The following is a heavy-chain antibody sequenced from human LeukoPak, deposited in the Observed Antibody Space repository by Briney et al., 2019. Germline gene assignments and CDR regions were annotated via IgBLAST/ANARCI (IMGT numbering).Heavy chain of an antibody. Sequence: SETLSLTCTVSGGSISSGSYYRSWIRQPAGKGLEWIGRIYTSGSTNYNPSLKSRVTISVDTSKNQFSLKLSSVTAADTAVYYCARLPYCSSTSCFYYFDYWGQGTLVTVSS. D-gene: IGHD2-2*01. CDR3: ARLPYCSSTSCFYYFDY. J-gene: IGHJ4*02. CDR1: GGSISSGSYY. V-gene: IGHV4-61*02. CDR2: IYTSGST.